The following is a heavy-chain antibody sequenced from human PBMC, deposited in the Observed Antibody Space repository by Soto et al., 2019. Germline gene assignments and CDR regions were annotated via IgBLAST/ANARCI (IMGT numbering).Heavy chain of an antibody. CDR1: GGSFSGYY. CDR2: INHSGST. D-gene: IGHD4-17*01. V-gene: IGHV4-34*01. Sequence: GSLRLSCAVYGGSFSGYYWSWIRQPPGKGLEWIGEINHSGSTNYNPSLKSRVTISVDTSKNQFSLKLSSVTAADTAVYFCARLGIYYGDYFDYWGQGTLVTVSS. CDR3: ARLGIYYGDYFDY. J-gene: IGHJ4*02.